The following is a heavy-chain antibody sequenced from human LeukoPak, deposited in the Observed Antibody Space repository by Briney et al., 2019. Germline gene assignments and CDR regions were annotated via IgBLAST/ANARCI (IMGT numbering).Heavy chain of an antibody. Sequence: GGSLRLSCEASGFTFGSNALGWVRQAPGKGLDWVSSISGSGGSTYYADSVKGRFTISRDNSKNTLYLQMNSLRAEDTAIYYCSTSFYFDYWGQGTLVTVSS. CDR1: GFTFGSNA. CDR2: ISGSGGST. D-gene: IGHD2-2*01. CDR3: STSFYFDY. V-gene: IGHV3-23*01. J-gene: IGHJ4*02.